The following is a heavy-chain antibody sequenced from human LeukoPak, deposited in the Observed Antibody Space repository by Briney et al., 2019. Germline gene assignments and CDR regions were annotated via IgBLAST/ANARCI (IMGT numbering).Heavy chain of an antibody. D-gene: IGHD1-1*01. CDR2: ISYDGSNK. CDR1: VFTFSSYG. J-gene: IGHJ4*02. V-gene: IGHV3-30*18. CDR3: AKDGRVLAPTPPYYIDY. Sequence: PSGGSLRLSCAASVFTFSSYGMLWVRQAPGKGLEWVAVISYDGSNKYYADSVKGRFSISRDNSKNTLYLQMNSLRGEDTVVYYCAKDGRVLAPTPPYYIDYWGQGTLVTVSS.